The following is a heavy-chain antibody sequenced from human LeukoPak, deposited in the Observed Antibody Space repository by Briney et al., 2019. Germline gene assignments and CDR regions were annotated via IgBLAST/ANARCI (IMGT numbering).Heavy chain of an antibody. V-gene: IGHV4-39*01. CDR2: IYYSGST. D-gene: IGHD6-13*01. Sequence: SETLSLTCTVSGGSISSSSYYWGWIRQPPGKGLEWIGSIYYSGSTYYNPSHKSRVTISVDTSKNQFSLKLSSVTAADTAVYYCARAPRGRQQLNRLHCAFDPWGQGTLVTVSS. J-gene: IGHJ5*02. CDR1: GGSISSSSYY. CDR3: ARAPRGRQQLNRLHCAFDP.